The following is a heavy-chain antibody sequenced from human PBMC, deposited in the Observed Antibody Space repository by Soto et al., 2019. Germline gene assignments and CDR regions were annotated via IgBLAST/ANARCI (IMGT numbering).Heavy chain of an antibody. J-gene: IGHJ5*02. CDR2: IHNSGTT. Sequence: QVQLQESGPGLVKPSQTLSLTCTVSGGSISSGGYYWSWIRQHPGKGLEYIGYIHNSGTTYYNPSLQSRVTISMDTSNNHFSLKLSSVTAADTAVYYCARDRRDWFDPWGQGTVVTVSS. CDR3: ARDRRDWFDP. CDR1: GGSISSGGYY. V-gene: IGHV4-31*03.